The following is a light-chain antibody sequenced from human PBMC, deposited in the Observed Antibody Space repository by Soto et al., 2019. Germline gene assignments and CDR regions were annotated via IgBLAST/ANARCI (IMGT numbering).Light chain of an antibody. CDR2: KVS. Sequence: DIQMTQSPSTLSASVGDRVTITCRASQTIDSWLAWYQQIPGKAPKLLIYKVSGVESGVPSRFSGSGSGTEFTLTISSLQPDDFATYCQQYSDYPWTFGQGTKVEIK. V-gene: IGKV1-5*03. CDR1: QTIDSW. CDR3: QQYSDYPWT. J-gene: IGKJ1*01.